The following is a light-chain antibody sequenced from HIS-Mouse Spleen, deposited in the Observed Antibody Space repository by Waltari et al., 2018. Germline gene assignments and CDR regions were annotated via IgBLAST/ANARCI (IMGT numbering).Light chain of an antibody. Sequence: DIVMILTVFYLSVTPGQPASISCKSSQSLLHSDGKTYLYWYLQKPGQSPQLLIYEVSTPFSGVPDRFSGSGSGTDFTLKISRVEAEDVGVYYCMQGIHLPFTFGPGTKVDIK. J-gene: IGKJ3*01. CDR2: EVS. CDR3: MQGIHLPFT. V-gene: IGKV2-29*03. CDR1: QSLLHSDGKTY.